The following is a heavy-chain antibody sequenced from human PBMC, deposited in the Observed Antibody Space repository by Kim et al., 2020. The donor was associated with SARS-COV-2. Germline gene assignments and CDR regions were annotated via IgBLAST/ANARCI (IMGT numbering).Heavy chain of an antibody. CDR1: GASISNYH. J-gene: IGHJ4*02. D-gene: IGHD4-17*01. CDR2: IFVSGTT. CDR3: AKKDGDG. V-gene: IGHV4-4*07. Sequence: SETLSLTCAVSGASISNYHWSWIRQSAEKGLEWIGRIFVSGTTNYNPSLESRVTMSVDTSKNQLSLNLRSVSAADTALCYCAKKDGDGWGQGILVTVSS.